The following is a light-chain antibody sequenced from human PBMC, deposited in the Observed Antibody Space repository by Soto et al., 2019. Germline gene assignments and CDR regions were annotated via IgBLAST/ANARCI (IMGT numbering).Light chain of an antibody. CDR2: DAS. Sequence: DLQMTQSPSTVSASVGDTVSIKSRASQSVNNWLAWYQLQPGKAPKLLIYDASTLGSGVPSRFSGSGSGTEFTLTIRRLQPDDFATYFCQQYSTYLTFGQGTKVDIK. V-gene: IGKV1-5*01. J-gene: IGKJ1*01. CDR3: QQYSTYLT. CDR1: QSVNNW.